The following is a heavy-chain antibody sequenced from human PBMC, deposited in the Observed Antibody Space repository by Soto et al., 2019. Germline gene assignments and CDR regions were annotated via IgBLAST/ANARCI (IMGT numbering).Heavy chain of an antibody. D-gene: IGHD3-22*01. V-gene: IGHV3-30-3*01. CDR3: ARDAESSGYCLDY. CDR2: ISYDGSNK. Sequence: GGSLRLSCAASGFTFSSYAMHWVRQAPGKGLEWVAVISYDGSNKYYADSVKGRFTISRDNSKNTLYLQMNSLRAEDTAVYYCARDAESSGYCLDYWGQGTLVTVSS. CDR1: GFTFSSYA. J-gene: IGHJ4*02.